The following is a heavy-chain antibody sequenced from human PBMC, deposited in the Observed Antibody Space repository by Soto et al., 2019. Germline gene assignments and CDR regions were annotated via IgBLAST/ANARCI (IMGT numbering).Heavy chain of an antibody. CDR2: ISYDGSNK. Sequence: GGSLRLSCAASGFTFGSYGMHWVRQAPCKGLEWVAVISYDGSNKYYADSVKGRFTISRDNSKNTLYLQMNSLRAEDTAVYYCAKGPAIVLVPAAMNYYYGMDVWGQGTTVTVSS. CDR1: GFTFGSYG. D-gene: IGHD2-2*01. V-gene: IGHV3-30*18. CDR3: AKGPAIVLVPAAMNYYYGMDV. J-gene: IGHJ6*02.